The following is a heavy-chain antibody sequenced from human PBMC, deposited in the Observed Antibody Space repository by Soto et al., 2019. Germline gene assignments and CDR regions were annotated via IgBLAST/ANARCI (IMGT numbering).Heavy chain of an antibody. D-gene: IGHD3-10*01. CDR1: GGSISSDGYY. V-gene: IGHV4-31*03. CDR2: IYYSGST. J-gene: IGHJ4*02. CDR3: ASAVEYYYGSGSYYSPFDY. Sequence: QVQLQESGPGLVKPSQTLSLTCTVSGGSISSDGYYWSWIRQHPGKGLEWIGYIYYSGSTYYNPSLKSRVTISVYTSKNQSSLKLSSVTAADTAVYYCASAVEYYYGSGSYYSPFDYWGPGTLVTVSS.